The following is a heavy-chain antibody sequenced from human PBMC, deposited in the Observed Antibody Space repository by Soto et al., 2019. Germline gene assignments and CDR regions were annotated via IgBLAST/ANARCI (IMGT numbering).Heavy chain of an antibody. J-gene: IGHJ4*02. V-gene: IGHV1-18*01. CDR3: ARDPYYYDSSGYNDFDY. D-gene: IGHD3-22*01. CDR1: GYTFTSYG. Sequence: ASVKVSCKASGYTFTSYGISWVRQAPGQGLEWMGWISAYNGNTNYAQKLRGRVTMTTDTSTSTAYMELRSLRSDDTAVYYCARDPYYYDSSGYNDFDYWGQGTLVTVSS. CDR2: ISAYNGNT.